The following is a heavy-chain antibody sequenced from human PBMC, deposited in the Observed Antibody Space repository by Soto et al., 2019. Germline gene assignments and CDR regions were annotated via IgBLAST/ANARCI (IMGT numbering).Heavy chain of an antibody. J-gene: IGHJ4*02. D-gene: IGHD3-10*01. CDR3: ASGGWGSGSFDY. CDR1: EFTVSSNY. V-gene: IGHV3-66*01. CDR2: IYSGGST. Sequence: EVQLVESGGGLVQPGGSLRLSCAASEFTVSSNYMSRVRQAPGKGLEWVSVIYSGGSTYYADSVKGRFTISRDNSKNTLDLQMTSLSAEDTAVYYCASGGWGSGSFDYWGQGALVTVSS.